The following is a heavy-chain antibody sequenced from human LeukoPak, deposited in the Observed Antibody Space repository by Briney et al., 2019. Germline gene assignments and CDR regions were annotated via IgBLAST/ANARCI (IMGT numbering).Heavy chain of an antibody. Sequence: SETLSLTCTVSGGSISRYYWSWIRQPPGKGLEWIGYIYYSGSTNYNPSLKSRVTISVDTSKNQFSLKLSSVTAADTAVYYCARSYWGYSSSWYSYRYFDLWGRGTLVTVS. D-gene: IGHD6-13*01. J-gene: IGHJ2*01. CDR2: IYYSGST. CDR1: GGSISRYY. CDR3: ARSYWGYSSSWYSYRYFDL. V-gene: IGHV4-59*08.